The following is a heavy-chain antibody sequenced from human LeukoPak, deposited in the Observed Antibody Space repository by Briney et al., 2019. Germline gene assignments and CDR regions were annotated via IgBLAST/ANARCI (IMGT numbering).Heavy chain of an antibody. D-gene: IGHD5-18*01. CDR3: ARDQIRYSNSPEALDL. Sequence: GGSLRLSCAASGFTFSSYAVHWARQAPGKGLGWVAGLSSDGTNKYYADSVQGRFTISRDTSKNTLYLLMNSLRGEDTAVYYCARDQIRYSNSPEALDLWGQGTLVSVSS. CDR2: LSSDGTNK. CDR1: GFTFSSYA. V-gene: IGHV3-30-3*01. J-gene: IGHJ3*01.